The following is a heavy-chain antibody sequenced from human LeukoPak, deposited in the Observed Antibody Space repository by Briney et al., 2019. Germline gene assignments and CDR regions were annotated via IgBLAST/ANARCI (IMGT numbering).Heavy chain of an antibody. V-gene: IGHV1-2*06. J-gene: IGHJ4*02. CDR2: INPNSGGT. CDR1: GYTFTGYY. Sequence: GASVKVSCKASGYTFTGYYMHWVRQAPGQGLEWMGRINPNSGGTNYAQKFQGRVTMTRNTSISTAYMELSSLRSEDTAVYYCAIIDSIGIAAAGTGYWGQGTLVTVSS. CDR3: AIIDSIGIAAAGTGY. D-gene: IGHD6-13*01.